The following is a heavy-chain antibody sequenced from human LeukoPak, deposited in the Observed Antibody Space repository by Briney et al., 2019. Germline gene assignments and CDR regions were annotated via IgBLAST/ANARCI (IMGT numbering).Heavy chain of an antibody. V-gene: IGHV1-69*04. CDR2: IIPILGIA. CDR3: ARVAELGSSDAFDI. J-gene: IGHJ3*02. CDR1: GGTFSSYA. D-gene: IGHD1-26*01. Sequence: SVKVFCKASGGTFSSYAISWVRQAPGQGLEWMGRIIPILGIANYAQKFQGRVTITADKSTSTAYMELSSLRSEDTAVYYCARVAELGSSDAFDIWGQGTMVTVSS.